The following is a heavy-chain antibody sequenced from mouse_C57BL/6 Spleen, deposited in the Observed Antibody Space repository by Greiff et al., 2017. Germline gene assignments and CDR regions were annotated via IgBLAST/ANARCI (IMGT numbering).Heavy chain of an antibody. CDR2: INPSTGGT. V-gene: IGHV1-42*01. CDR3: ARYYYGPHYAMDY. Sequence: VQLQQSGPELVKPGASVKISCKASGYSFTGYYMNWVKQSPEKSLEWIGEINPSTGGTTYNQKFKAKATLTVDKSSSTAYMQLKSLTSEDSAVYYCARYYYGPHYAMDYGGQGTSVTVSS. D-gene: IGHD1-1*01. CDR1: GYSFTGYY. J-gene: IGHJ4*01.